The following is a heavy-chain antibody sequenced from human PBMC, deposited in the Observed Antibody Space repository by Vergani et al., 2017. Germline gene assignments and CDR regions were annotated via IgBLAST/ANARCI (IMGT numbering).Heavy chain of an antibody. CDR1: GFTFSSYS. J-gene: IGHJ6*03. CDR3: ATVLSDFWSGYRENYYYMDV. Sequence: VQLVESGGGVVQPGTSLRLSCAASGFTFSSYSMNWVRQAPGKGLEWVSSISSSSSYIYYADSVKGRFTISGDNAKNSLYLQMNSLRAEDTAVYYCATVLSDFWSGYRENYYYMDVWGKGTTVTVSS. D-gene: IGHD3-3*01. V-gene: IGHV3-21*03. CDR2: ISSSSSYI.